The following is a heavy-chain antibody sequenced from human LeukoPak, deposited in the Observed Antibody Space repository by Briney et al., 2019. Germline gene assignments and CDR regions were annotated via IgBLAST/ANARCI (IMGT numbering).Heavy chain of an antibody. CDR3: ARPPKLGYFDY. J-gene: IGHJ4*02. CDR2: MNPNNGDT. CDR1: GYTFTSYD. D-gene: IGHD1-26*01. Sequence: ASVKVSCKASGYTFTSYDINWVRQASGQGIEWMAWMNPNNGDTVYAQKFQGRVAVTRNTSISTAYMELSSLRSEDTAVYYCARPPKLGYFDYWGQGTLVTVSS. V-gene: IGHV1-8*01.